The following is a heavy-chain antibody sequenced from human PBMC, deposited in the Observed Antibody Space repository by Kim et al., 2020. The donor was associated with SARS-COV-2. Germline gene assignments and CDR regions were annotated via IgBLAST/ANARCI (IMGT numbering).Heavy chain of an antibody. CDR3: AKDILSRYSTLVYYYYGMDV. D-gene: IGHD6-13*01. Sequence: GGSLRLSCAASGFTFDDYAMHWVRQAPGKGLEWVSGISWNSGSIGYADSVKGRFTISRDNAKNSLYLQMNSLRAEDTALYYCAKDILSRYSTLVYYYYGMDVWGQGTTVTVSS. CDR1: GFTFDDYA. V-gene: IGHV3-9*01. J-gene: IGHJ6*02. CDR2: ISWNSGSI.